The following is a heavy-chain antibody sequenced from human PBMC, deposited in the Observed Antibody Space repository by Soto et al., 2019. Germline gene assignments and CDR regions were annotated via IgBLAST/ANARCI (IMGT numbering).Heavy chain of an antibody. Sequence: GGSLRLSCAASGFTFTRCSMNWARQAPGKGLEWVSSISSTTNYIYYGDSMKGRFTISRDNAKNSLYLEMNSLRAEDTAVYYCARESEDLTSNFDYWGQGTLVTVSS. V-gene: IGHV3-21*06. CDR3: ARESEDLTSNFDY. CDR1: GFTFTRCS. J-gene: IGHJ4*02. CDR2: ISSTTNYI.